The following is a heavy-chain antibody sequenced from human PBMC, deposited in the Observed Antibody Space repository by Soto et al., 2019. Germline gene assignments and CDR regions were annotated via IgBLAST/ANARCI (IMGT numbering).Heavy chain of an antibody. CDR3: ARVSQWLVRSPFCDY. J-gene: IGHJ4*02. CDR1: GFTFSSYS. D-gene: IGHD6-19*01. CDR2: ISSSSSTI. V-gene: IGHV3-48*01. Sequence: GGSLRLSCAASGFTFSSYSMNWVRQAPGKGLEWVSYISSSSSTIYYADSVKGRFTISRDNAKNSLYLQMNSLRAEDTAVYYCARVSQWLVRSPFCDYWGQGTLVTVSS.